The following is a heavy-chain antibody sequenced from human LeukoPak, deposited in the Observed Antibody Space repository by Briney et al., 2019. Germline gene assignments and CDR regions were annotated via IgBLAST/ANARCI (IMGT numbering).Heavy chain of an antibody. CDR1: GGSISSGGYY. CDR3: AREYLPLGEWLPLADY. J-gene: IGHJ4*02. Sequence: LSLTCTVSGGSISSGGYYMSWIRQAPGKGLEWVSYISSSGSTIYYADSVKGRFTISRDNAKNSLYLQMNSLRAEDTAVYYCAREYLPLGEWLPLADYWGQGTLVTVSS. D-gene: IGHD3-10*01. V-gene: IGHV3-11*01. CDR2: ISSSGSTI.